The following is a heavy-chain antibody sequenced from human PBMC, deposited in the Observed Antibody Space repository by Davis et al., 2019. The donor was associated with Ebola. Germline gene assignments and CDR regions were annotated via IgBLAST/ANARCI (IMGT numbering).Heavy chain of an antibody. CDR1: GFTFSSYW. CDR2: IYHSGST. CDR3: ASWGVHAWGGGMDV. D-gene: IGHD3-16*01. V-gene: IGHV4-4*02. Sequence: MPGGSLRLSCAASGFTFSSYWMSWVRQAPGKGLEWIGEIYHSGSTNYNPSLKSRVTISVDKSKNQFSLKLSSVTAADTAVYYCASWGVHAWGGGMDVWGQGTTVTVSS. J-gene: IGHJ6*02.